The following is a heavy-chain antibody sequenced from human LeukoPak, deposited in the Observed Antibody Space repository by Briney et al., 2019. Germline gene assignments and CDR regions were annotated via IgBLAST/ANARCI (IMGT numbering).Heavy chain of an antibody. J-gene: IGHJ5*02. Sequence: GASVKVSCKASGGTFSSYAISWVRQAPGQGLEWMGGIIPIFGTANYAQKFQGRVTITADKSTSTAYMELSSLRSEDTAVYYCARDRSSWYWFDPWGQGTLVTVSS. CDR2: IIPIFGTA. D-gene: IGHD6-13*01. V-gene: IGHV1-69*06. CDR3: ARDRSSWYWFDP. CDR1: GGTFSSYA.